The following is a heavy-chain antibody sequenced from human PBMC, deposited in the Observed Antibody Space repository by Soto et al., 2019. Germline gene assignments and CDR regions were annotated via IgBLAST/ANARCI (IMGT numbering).Heavy chain of an antibody. CDR2: ISYDGSNK. D-gene: IGHD3-22*01. CDR1: GFTFSSYG. CDR3: AEDQSVGPHHYDSSGYYPVY. Sequence: PGGSLRLSCAASGFTFSSYGMHWVRQAPGKGLEWVAVISYDGSNKYYADSVKGRFTISRDNSKNTLYLQMNSLRAEDTAVYYCAEDQSVGPHHYDSSGYYPVYWGQGTLVTVPQ. V-gene: IGHV3-30*18. J-gene: IGHJ4*02.